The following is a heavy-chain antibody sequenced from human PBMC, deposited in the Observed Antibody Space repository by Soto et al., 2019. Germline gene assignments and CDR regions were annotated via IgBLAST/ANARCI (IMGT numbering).Heavy chain of an antibody. CDR2: VYHTGTT. Sequence: SETLSLTCTVSGGSFKSGSYSWSWIRQPPGKGLEWIGYVYHTGTTSYNPSLKSRVSISMDTSKNQFSLNLDSVTAADTAVYFCARDFAYFDSWGQGTLVTVS. D-gene: IGHD3-3*01. V-gene: IGHV4-61*01. J-gene: IGHJ4*02. CDR1: GGSFKSGSYS. CDR3: ARDFAYFDS.